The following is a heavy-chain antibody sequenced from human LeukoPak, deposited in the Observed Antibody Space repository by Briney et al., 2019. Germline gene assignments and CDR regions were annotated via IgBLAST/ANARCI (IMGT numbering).Heavy chain of an antibody. Sequence: SETLSLTCTVSGGSVSSGGYYWSWIRQPPGKGLEWIGYIYYSGSTNYSPSLKSRVTISLDTSKNQFSLKLTSVTAADTAVYYCAREENYNVDYWGQGILVTVSS. J-gene: IGHJ4*02. CDR3: AREENYNVDY. CDR1: GGSVSSGGYY. V-gene: IGHV4-61*08. D-gene: IGHD1-7*01. CDR2: IYYSGST.